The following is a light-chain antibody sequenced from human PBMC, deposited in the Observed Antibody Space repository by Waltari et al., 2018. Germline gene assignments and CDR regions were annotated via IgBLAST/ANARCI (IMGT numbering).Light chain of an antibody. J-gene: IGLJ3*02. CDR1: LSHIASNT. Sequence: QSVLTQPPSASGTPGQRVTISCSGSLSHIASNTVTWYRQLPGTAPKLLIYGDNQRPSGVPDRFSGSKSGTSASLAISGLQSADEADYYCAGWDDSLNGPVFGGGTKLTVL. CDR3: AGWDDSLNGPV. CDR2: GDN. V-gene: IGLV1-44*01.